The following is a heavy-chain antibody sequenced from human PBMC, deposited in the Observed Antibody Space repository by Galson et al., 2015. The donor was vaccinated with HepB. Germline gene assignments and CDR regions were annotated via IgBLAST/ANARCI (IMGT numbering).Heavy chain of an antibody. CDR1: GYTFTTYG. V-gene: IGHV1-18*01. D-gene: IGHD2/OR15-2a*01. J-gene: IGHJ4*02. CDR2: ISTYNDNT. CDR3: ATARYSNSPPEF. Sequence: VKVSCKASGYTFTTYGISWVRQAPGQGLEWMGWISTYNDNTNFAQRFQGRVAMTTDTSTNTVYMDLRTLTSDDTAVYYCATARYSNSPPEFWGQGTLVTVSS.